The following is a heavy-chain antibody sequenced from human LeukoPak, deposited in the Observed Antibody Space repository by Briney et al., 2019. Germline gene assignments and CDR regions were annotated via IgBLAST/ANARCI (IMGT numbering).Heavy chain of an antibody. V-gene: IGHV3-13*01. Sequence: GGSLRLSCAASGFTFSSYDMHWVRQATGKGLEWVSAIGTAGDTYYPGSVKGRFTISRENAKNSLYLQMNSLRTGDTAVYYCAKSTPLCNRTNCRPFADWGQGTLGTVSS. CDR2: IGTAGDT. D-gene: IGHD2/OR15-2a*01. J-gene: IGHJ4*02. CDR3: AKSTPLCNRTNCRPFAD. CDR1: GFTFSSYD.